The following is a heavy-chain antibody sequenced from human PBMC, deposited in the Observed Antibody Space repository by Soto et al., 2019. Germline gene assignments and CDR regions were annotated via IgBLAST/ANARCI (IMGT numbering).Heavy chain of an antibody. V-gene: IGHV3-23*01. CDR3: AQDFFKVVIITSALGY. Sequence: PGGSLRLSCAASGFAFSSDAMSWVRQAPGKGLELVSSISGSGGSTYYADSVKGGFTISRDNSKNTLYLQMNSLRAEDTAVSYCAQDFFKVVIITSALGYWGQGTLVTGSS. CDR2: ISGSGGST. D-gene: IGHD3-22*01. CDR1: GFAFSSDA. J-gene: IGHJ4*02.